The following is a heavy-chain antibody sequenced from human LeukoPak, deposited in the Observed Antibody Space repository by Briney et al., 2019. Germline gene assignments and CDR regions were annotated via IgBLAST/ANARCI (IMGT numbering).Heavy chain of an antibody. CDR3: ARDSDFYGSVYGMDV. J-gene: IGHJ6*02. Sequence: ASVKVSCKASGYTFTSYGISWVRQAPGQGLEWMGWISAYNGNTNYAQKPQGRVTMTTDTSTSTAYMELRSLRSDDTAVYYCARDSDFYGSVYGMDVWGQGTTVTVSS. CDR1: GYTFTSYG. D-gene: IGHD3-10*01. V-gene: IGHV1-18*01. CDR2: ISAYNGNT.